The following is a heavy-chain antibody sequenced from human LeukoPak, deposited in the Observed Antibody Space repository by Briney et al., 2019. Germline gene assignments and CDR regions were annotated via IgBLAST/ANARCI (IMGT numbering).Heavy chain of an antibody. J-gene: IGHJ5*02. V-gene: IGHV1-18*01. Sequence: ASVKVSCKASGYTFTSYGISWVRQATGQGLEWMGWISAYNGNTNYAQKLQGRVTMTTDTSTSTAYMELRSLRSDDTAVYYCASSDYDFWSGRFDPWGQGTLVTVSS. CDR2: ISAYNGNT. CDR1: GYTFTSYG. D-gene: IGHD3-3*01. CDR3: ASSDYDFWSGRFDP.